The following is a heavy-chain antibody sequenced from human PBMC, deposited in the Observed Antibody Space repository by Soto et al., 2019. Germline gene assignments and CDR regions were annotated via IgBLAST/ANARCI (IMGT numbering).Heavy chain of an antibody. Sequence: GGSLRLSCAASGFTFSSYAMHWVRQAPGKGLEWVAVIPYDGSNKYYADSVKGRFTISRDNSKNTLYLQMNSLRAEDTAVYYCARSESITIFGVVIIRGQDYYGMDVWGQGTTVTVSS. CDR3: ARSESITIFGVVIIRGQDYYGMDV. CDR2: IPYDGSNK. CDR1: GFTFSSYA. V-gene: IGHV3-30-3*01. J-gene: IGHJ6*02. D-gene: IGHD3-3*01.